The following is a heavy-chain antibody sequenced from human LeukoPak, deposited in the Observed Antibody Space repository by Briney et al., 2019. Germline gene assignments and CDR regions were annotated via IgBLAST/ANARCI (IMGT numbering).Heavy chain of an antibody. V-gene: IGHV3-48*03. CDR3: TRENYGSGSLGDFDY. D-gene: IGHD3-10*01. J-gene: IGHJ4*02. CDR2: ISSSGSTI. Sequence: GGSLRLSCEVSEFTFSSCEMNWVRQAPGKGLQWVSYISSSGSTIYYADSVKGRFTISRDNAKNSLYLQMNSLRAEDTAVYYCTRENYGSGSLGDFDYWGQGTLVTVSS. CDR1: EFTFSSCE.